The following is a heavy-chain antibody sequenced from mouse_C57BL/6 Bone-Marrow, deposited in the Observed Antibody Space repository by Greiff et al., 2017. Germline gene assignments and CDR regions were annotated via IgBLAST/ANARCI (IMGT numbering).Heavy chain of an antibody. Sequence: VQLQQSGAELVRPGASVKLSCTASGFNIKDDYMHWVKQRPEQGLEWIGWIDPENGDTEYASKFQGKATITAATSSNTAYLQLSSLTSEDTAVYYCTTSGYYVGAYWGQGTLVTVSA. CDR3: TTSGYYVGAY. CDR1: GFNIKDDY. D-gene: IGHD2-1*01. V-gene: IGHV14-4*01. J-gene: IGHJ3*01. CDR2: IDPENGDT.